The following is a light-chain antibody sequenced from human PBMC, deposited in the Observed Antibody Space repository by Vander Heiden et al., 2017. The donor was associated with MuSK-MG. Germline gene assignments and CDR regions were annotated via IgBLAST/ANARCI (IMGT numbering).Light chain of an antibody. J-gene: IGKJ2*01. V-gene: IGKV1-39*01. CDR3: QQSFSTLMYT. Sequence: IQMTQSPSSLSASVGDRVTITCRASQSINNYLNWYQQKPGKAPKLLIYAASTLQSGVPSRFSGSGSGTDFTLAIRSLQPEDVATYYCQQSFSTLMYTFGQGTKLEIK. CDR1: QSINNY. CDR2: AAS.